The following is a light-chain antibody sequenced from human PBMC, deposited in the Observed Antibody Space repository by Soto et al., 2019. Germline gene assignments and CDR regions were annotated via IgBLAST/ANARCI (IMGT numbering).Light chain of an antibody. Sequence: EIVMTQSPATLSVSPGESATLSCRDTQSLSSNLAWYQQKPGQAPRLLIYGASTRATGIPTRFSVSGFGTGFTLIFCILQSEDIAVYYCQQYNAWEWTFGQGTKVDIK. CDR3: QQYNAWEWT. CDR2: GAS. J-gene: IGKJ1*01. CDR1: QSLSSN. V-gene: IGKV3-15*01.